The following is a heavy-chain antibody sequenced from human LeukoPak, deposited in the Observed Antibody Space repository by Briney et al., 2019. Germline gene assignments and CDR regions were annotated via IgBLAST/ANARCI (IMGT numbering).Heavy chain of an antibody. J-gene: IGHJ6*02. CDR2: MNPNSGNT. Sequence: GASVKVSCKASGYTFTSYDINWVRQATGQGLEWMGWMNPNSGNTGYAQKFQGRVTMTRNTSISTAYMELRSLRSDDTAVYYCARDREDTAMAPRDGMDVWGQGTTVTVSS. V-gene: IGHV1-8*01. CDR3: ARDREDTAMAPRDGMDV. CDR1: GYTFTSYD. D-gene: IGHD5-18*01.